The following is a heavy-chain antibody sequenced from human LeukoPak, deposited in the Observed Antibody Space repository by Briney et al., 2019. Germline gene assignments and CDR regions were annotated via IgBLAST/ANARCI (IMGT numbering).Heavy chain of an antibody. CDR3: AKDPGVLLWFGELSI. V-gene: IGHV3-23*01. J-gene: IGHJ4*02. Sequence: GGSLTLSCAASGLTVSRYAMSCARQAPGEGLEGVTAINGSGGSTYKPDSVKGRFTISRDNSKNTLYLQMNSLRAEDTAVYYCAKDPGVLLWFGELSIWGQGTLVTVSS. CDR2: INGSGGST. CDR1: GLTVSRYA. D-gene: IGHD3-10*01.